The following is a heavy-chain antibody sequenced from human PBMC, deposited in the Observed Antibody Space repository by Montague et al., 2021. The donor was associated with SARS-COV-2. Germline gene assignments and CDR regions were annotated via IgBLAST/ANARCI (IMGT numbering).Heavy chain of an antibody. CDR2: IYYSGST. V-gene: IGHV4-31*03. J-gene: IGHJ2*01. D-gene: IGHD2-15*01. CDR1: GGSISSGGYY. Sequence: TLSLTCTVSGGSISSGGYYWSWIRQHPGKGLEWIGYIYYSGSTYYNPSLKSRVTISVDTSKNQFSLKLSPVTAADTAVYYCARVLGGYCSGGSCYRGWYFDLWGRGTLVTVSS. CDR3: ARVLGGYCSGGSCYRGWYFDL.